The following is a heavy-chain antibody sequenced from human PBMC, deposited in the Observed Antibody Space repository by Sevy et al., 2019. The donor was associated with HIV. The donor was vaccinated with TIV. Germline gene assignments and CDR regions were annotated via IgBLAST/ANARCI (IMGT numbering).Heavy chain of an antibody. J-gene: IGHJ4*02. V-gene: IGHV5-51*01. D-gene: IGHD3-22*01. CDR1: GYSFTSHW. CDR2: IFPDDSDT. CDR3: ATSRSGYFDSSGYYIY. Sequence: GESLKISCQGSGYSFTSHWIGWVRHMPGKGLEWMGIIFPDDSDTRYSPSFQGQVTFSADKSINTAYLQMSSLKASDTAMYYCATSRSGYFDSSGYYIYWGQGTLVTVSS.